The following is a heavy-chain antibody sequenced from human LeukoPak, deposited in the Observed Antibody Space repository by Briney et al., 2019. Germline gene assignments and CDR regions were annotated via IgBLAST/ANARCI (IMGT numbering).Heavy chain of an antibody. D-gene: IGHD3-3*01. CDR3: ARDQIFGVVFPDY. Sequence: QPGGSLRLSCAASGFTFSSYEMNWVRQAPGKGLEWVSYISSSGSTIYYADSVKGRFTISRDNAKNSLYLQMNSLRAEDTAVYYCARDQIFGVVFPDYWGQGTLVTVSS. J-gene: IGHJ4*02. V-gene: IGHV3-48*03. CDR2: ISSSGSTI. CDR1: GFTFSSYE.